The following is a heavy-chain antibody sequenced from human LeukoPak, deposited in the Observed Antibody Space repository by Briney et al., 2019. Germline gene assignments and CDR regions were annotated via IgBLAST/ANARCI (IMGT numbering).Heavy chain of an antibody. J-gene: IGHJ6*02. CDR3: ASDYYDSSGYYPYYYGMDV. V-gene: IGHV4-59*01. CDR1: GGSISSYY. D-gene: IGHD3-22*01. CDR2: IYYSGST. Sequence: SETLSLTCTVSGGSISSYYWSWIRQPPGKGLEWIGYIYYSGSTNYNPSLKSRVTISVDTSKNQFSLKLSSVTAADTAVYYCASDYYDSSGYYPYYYGMDVWGQGTTVTVSS.